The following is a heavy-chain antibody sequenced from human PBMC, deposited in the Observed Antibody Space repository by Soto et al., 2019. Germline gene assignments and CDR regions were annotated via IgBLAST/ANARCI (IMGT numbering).Heavy chain of an antibody. CDR1: GFTFSSYG. J-gene: IGHJ6*02. V-gene: IGHV3-30*18. Sequence: QVQLVESGGGVVQPGRSLRLSCAASGFTFSSYGMHWVRQAPGKGLEWVAVISYDGSNKYYADSVKGRFTISRDNSKNTRYLQMNSLRAEDTAVYYCAKRWAVDSRYYYGMDVWGQGTTVTVSS. CDR2: ISYDGSNK. D-gene: IGHD5-12*01. CDR3: AKRWAVDSRYYYGMDV.